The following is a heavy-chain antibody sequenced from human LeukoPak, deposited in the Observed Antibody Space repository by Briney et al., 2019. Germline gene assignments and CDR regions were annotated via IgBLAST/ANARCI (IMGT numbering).Heavy chain of an antibody. V-gene: IGHV3-21*01. J-gene: IGHJ3*02. CDR2: ISSGSSYI. CDR1: GFTFSSYT. CDR3: ARAVGNYAYTDAFDI. Sequence: GGSLRLSCAASGFTFSSYTMNWVRQAPGKGLEWVSIISSGSSYIHYADSVKGRFTISRDNAKNSLYLQMNSLRAEDTAVYYCARAVGNYAYTDAFDIWGQGTMVTVSS. D-gene: IGHD1-7*01.